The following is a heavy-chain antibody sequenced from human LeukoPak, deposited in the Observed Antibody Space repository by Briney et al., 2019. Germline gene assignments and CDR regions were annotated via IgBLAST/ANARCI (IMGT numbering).Heavy chain of an antibody. CDR3: AREQRTFDY. Sequence: PGGSLRLSCVASGFTFSNYWMNWVRQAPGKGLEWVANIKPDGGEQYYVDSVKGRFTTSRDNADNSLYLQLSSLRAEDTAVYYCAREQRTFDYWGQGILVTVSS. CDR2: IKPDGGEQ. CDR1: GFTFSNYW. D-gene: IGHD5-24*01. J-gene: IGHJ4*02. V-gene: IGHV3-7*03.